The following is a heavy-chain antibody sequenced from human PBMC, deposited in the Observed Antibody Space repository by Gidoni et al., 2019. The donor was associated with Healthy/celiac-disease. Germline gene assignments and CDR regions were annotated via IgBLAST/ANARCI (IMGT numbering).Heavy chain of an antibody. V-gene: IGHV1-69*01. D-gene: IGHD2-21*02. Sequence: QVQLVQSGAEVKKPGSSVKVSCTASGGTFSSYAISWVRQAPGQGLEWMGGIIPIFGTANYAQKFQGRVTITADESTSTAYMELSSLRSEDTAVYYCARYCGGDCHRNTADAFDIWGQGTMVTVSS. J-gene: IGHJ3*02. CDR3: ARYCGGDCHRNTADAFDI. CDR1: GGTFSSYA. CDR2: IIPIFGTA.